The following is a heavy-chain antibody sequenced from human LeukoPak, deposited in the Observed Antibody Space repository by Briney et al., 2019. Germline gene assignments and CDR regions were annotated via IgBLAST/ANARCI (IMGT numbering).Heavy chain of an antibody. J-gene: IGHJ4*02. CDR1: GYTFTSYD. D-gene: IGHD6-13*01. CDR3: ANGASAGALFDY. V-gene: IGHV1-46*01. CDR2: INPSSGST. Sequence: ASVKVSCKASGYTFTSYDMHWVRQAPGQGLEWMGIINPSSGSTSYAQKFQGRVTMTRDTSTSTVYMELSSLRSEDTAVYYCANGASAGALFDYWGQGTLVTVSS.